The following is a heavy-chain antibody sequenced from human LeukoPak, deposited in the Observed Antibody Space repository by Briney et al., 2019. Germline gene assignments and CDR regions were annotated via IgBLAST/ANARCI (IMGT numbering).Heavy chain of an antibody. CDR2: IYYSGST. CDR1: GGSISSYY. V-gene: IGHV4-59*01. D-gene: IGHD3-22*01. Sequence: SETLSLTCTVPGGSISSYYWSWIRQPPGKGLEWIGNIYYSGSTNYNPSLKSRVTISVDTSKNQFSLKLSSVTAADTAVYYCTRGSIAYYYMDVWGKGTTVTISS. CDR3: TRGSIAYYYMDV. J-gene: IGHJ6*03.